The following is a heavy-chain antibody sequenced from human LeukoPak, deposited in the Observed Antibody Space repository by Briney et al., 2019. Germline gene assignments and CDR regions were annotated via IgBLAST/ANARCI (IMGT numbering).Heavy chain of an antibody. CDR1: GGTFSSYG. V-gene: IGHV1-69*13. J-gene: IGHJ4*02. CDR2: IIPIFGTA. D-gene: IGHD5-18*01. Sequence: GASVTVSCKASGGTFSSYGISWVRQAPGQGLEWMGGIIPIFGTANYAQKFQGRVTITADESTSTAYMELSSLRSEDTAVYYCASAHAGYSYGSPYFDYWGQGTLVTVSS. CDR3: ASAHAGYSYGSPYFDY.